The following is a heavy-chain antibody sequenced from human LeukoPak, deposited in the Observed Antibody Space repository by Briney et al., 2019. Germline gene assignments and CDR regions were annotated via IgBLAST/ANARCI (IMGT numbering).Heavy chain of an antibody. CDR1: GFTFSSYA. J-gene: IGHJ4*02. CDR2: ISYDGSNK. V-gene: IGHV3-30-3*01. CDR3: ARGLPIVGATRVDY. Sequence: QPGRSLRLSCAASGFTFSSYAMHWVRQAPGKGLEWVAVISYDGSNKYYADSVKGRFTISRDNSKNTLYLQMNSLRAEDTAVYYCARGLPIVGATRVDYWGQGTLVTVSS. D-gene: IGHD1-26*01.